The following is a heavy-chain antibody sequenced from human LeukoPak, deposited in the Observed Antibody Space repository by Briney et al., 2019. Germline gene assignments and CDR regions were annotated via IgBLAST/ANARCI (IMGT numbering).Heavy chain of an antibody. J-gene: IGHJ5*02. CDR3: ARPLNHLTTVTTNWFDP. V-gene: IGHV4-38-2*02. D-gene: IGHD4-11*01. CDR1: GYSISSNYY. CDR2: IYYSGST. Sequence: SETLSLTCTVSGYSISSNYYWGWIRQPPGKGLEWIGSIYYSGSTYYNPSLKSRVTISVDTSKNQFSLKLSSVTAADTAVYYCARPLNHLTTVTTNWFDPWGQGTLVTVSS.